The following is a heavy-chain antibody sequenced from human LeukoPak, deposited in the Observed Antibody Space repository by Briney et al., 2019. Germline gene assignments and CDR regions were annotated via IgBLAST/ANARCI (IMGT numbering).Heavy chain of an antibody. J-gene: IGHJ4*02. V-gene: IGHV1-69*01. Sequence: SVKVSCKXSGGTFSSYAISWVRQAPGQGLEWMGGIIPIFGAANYAQKFQGRVTITADESTSTAYMELSSLRSEDTAVYYCARLGIAAARIDYWGQGTLVTVSS. CDR2: IIPIFGAA. CDR1: GGTFSSYA. D-gene: IGHD6-13*01. CDR3: ARLGIAAARIDY.